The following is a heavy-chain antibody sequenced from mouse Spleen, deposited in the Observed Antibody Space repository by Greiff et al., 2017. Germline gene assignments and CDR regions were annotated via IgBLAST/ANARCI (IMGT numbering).Heavy chain of an antibody. Sequence: VQLQQSGAELVRPGASVKLSCTASGFNIKDDYMHWVKQRPEQGLEWIGWIDPENGDTEYASKFQGKATITADTSSNTAYLQLSSLTSEDTAVYYCTTGWLLRDYAMDYWGQGTSVTVSS. CDR3: TTGWLLRDYAMDY. CDR1: GFNIKDDY. D-gene: IGHD2-3*01. V-gene: IGHV14-4*01. J-gene: IGHJ4*01. CDR2: IDPENGDT.